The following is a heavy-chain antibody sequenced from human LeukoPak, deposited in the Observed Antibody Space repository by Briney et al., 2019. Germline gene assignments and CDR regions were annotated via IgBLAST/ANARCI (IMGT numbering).Heavy chain of an antibody. V-gene: IGHV3-48*03. Sequence: PGGSLTVSCPASGFTFSSYEMHWVRQAPGKGLAWVAYINSSGSTIYYADSVKGRFTISRANAKNSLYLQMNSLRAEDTAVYYCAREAATYYDILTVDYWGQGTLVTAS. CDR1: GFTFSSYE. CDR3: AREAATYYDILTVDY. D-gene: IGHD3-9*01. CDR2: INSSGSTI. J-gene: IGHJ4*02.